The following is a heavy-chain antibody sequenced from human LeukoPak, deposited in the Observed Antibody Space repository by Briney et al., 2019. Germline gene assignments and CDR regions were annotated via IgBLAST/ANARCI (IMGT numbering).Heavy chain of an antibody. Sequence: GASVKVSCKASGYTFTGYYIHWVRQAPGQGPEWMGWINPNSGGTNYAQNLQGRVTMAGDTSITTAYMEVSRLRSDDTAVYYCARGSYYYYYYMDVWGKGTTVTVSS. CDR3: ARGSYYYYYYMDV. D-gene: IGHD1-26*01. J-gene: IGHJ6*03. CDR2: INPNSGGT. CDR1: GYTFTGYY. V-gene: IGHV1-2*02.